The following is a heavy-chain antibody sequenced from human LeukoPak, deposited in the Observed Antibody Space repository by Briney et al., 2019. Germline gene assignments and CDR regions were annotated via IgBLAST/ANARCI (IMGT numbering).Heavy chain of an antibody. Sequence: GGSLRLSCAASGFIFSNYGVHWVRQAPGKGLEWVAAIQYDGSKNYYADSVKGRFTISRDNAKNSLYLQMNSLRAEDTAIYYCTRVGYIDEGIDYWGQGTLVTVSS. CDR3: TRVGYIDEGIDY. CDR2: IQYDGSKN. V-gene: IGHV3-33*05. J-gene: IGHJ4*02. CDR1: GFIFSNYG. D-gene: IGHD5-24*01.